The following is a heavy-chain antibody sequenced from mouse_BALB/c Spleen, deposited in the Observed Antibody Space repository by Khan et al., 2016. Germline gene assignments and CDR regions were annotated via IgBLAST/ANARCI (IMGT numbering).Heavy chain of an antibody. CDR2: INTNTGEP. Sequence: QSQLVQSGPELKKPGETVKISCKASGYTFTNYGMNWVKQAPGKGLKWMGWINTNTGEPTYAEEFKGRFAFSLETSASTAYLQINNLKHEDTATYCCARSGGNFDYWVQGTTLTVAP. CDR1: GYTFTNYG. J-gene: IGHJ2*01. D-gene: IGHD3-2*02. CDR3: ARSGGNFDY. V-gene: IGHV9-3*02.